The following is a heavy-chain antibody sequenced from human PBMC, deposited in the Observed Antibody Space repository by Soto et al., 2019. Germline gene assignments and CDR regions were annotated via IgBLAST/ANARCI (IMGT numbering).Heavy chain of an antibody. V-gene: IGHV4-39*07. CDR2: IYYSGST. CDR3: ASYHFDNIGYQADY. D-gene: IGHD3-22*01. J-gene: IGHJ4*02. CDR1: GGSISGSSYY. Sequence: SETLSLTCTVSGGSISGSSYYWGWIRQSPGKGLEWIGSIYYSGSTYYNPSFQGQVTISADKSISTAYLQWSSLKPSDSAMYYCASYHFDNIGYQADYWGPGTLVTVSS.